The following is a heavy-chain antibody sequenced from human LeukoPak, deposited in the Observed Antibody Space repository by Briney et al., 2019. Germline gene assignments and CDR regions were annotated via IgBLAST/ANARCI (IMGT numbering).Heavy chain of an antibody. CDR1: GFTFSSYS. D-gene: IGHD3-10*01. CDR3: AKDWAITMVRGVMGD. Sequence: GGSLRLSCAASGFTFSSYSVNWVRQAPGKGLEWVSYISSSSRTIYYADSVKGRFTISRDNSKNTLYLQMNSLRAEDTAVYYCAKDWAITMVRGVMGDWGQGTLVTVSS. CDR2: ISSSSRTI. J-gene: IGHJ4*02. V-gene: IGHV3-48*01.